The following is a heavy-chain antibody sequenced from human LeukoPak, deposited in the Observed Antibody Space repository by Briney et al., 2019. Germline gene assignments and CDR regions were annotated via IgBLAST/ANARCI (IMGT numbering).Heavy chain of an antibody. D-gene: IGHD5-24*01. Sequence: SETLSLTCAVCGGSFSGYYWSWIRQPPGKGPEWIGEINHSGSTNYNPSLKSRVTISVDTSKNQFSLKLSSVTAADTAVYYCARNQLRRRYYYYGMDVWGKGTTVTVSS. CDR3: ARNQLRRRYYYYGMDV. J-gene: IGHJ6*04. CDR1: GGSFSGYY. CDR2: INHSGST. V-gene: IGHV4-34*01.